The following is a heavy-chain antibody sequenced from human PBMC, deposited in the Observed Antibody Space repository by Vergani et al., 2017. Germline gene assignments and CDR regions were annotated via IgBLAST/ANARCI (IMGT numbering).Heavy chain of an antibody. D-gene: IGHD3-22*01. CDR2: ISGSATGGVT. J-gene: IGHJ3*02. Sequence: EVQLVESGGDLAQPGGSLTLSCVAYGLVFSDYTMSWVRQAPGRGLEWVSIISGSATGGVTYVADSVKGRFTIFRDNSKNTLYLQMNSLRAEDTAVYYCAKMGNYYDSSGYLLGSAFEIWGQGTMVTVSS. V-gene: IGHV3-23*04. CDR1: GLVFSDYT. CDR3: AKMGNYYDSSGYLLGSAFEI.